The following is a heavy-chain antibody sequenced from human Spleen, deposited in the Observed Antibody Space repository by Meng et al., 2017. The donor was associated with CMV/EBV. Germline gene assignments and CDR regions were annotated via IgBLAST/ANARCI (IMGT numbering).Heavy chain of an antibody. D-gene: IGHD1/OR15-1a*01. CDR1: GLTFAACS. Sequence: SGLTFAACSLRWVRRAPGRDLEWVSSISSRSGHIYYAVSVKGRFTVSRDNAKNSVYLEMNRLRVEDTALYYCARDLTPGSTTDYFDQWGQGTLVTVSS. J-gene: IGHJ4*02. CDR2: ISSRSGHI. CDR3: ARDLTPGSTTDYFDQ. V-gene: IGHV3-21*01.